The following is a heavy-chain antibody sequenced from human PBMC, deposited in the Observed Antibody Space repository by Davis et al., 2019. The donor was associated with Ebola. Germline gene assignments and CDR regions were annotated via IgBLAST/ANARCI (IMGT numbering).Heavy chain of an antibody. J-gene: IGHJ6*02. CDR2: VSGGGDYT. CDR3: AKDLLWWSASDV. CDR1: GFTFTNYA. Sequence: PGGSLRLSCAASGFTFTNYAMSWVRQAPGKGLEWVSSVSGGGDYTYDTDSVKGRFTISRDNSNNTLYLQMHSLRAEDTAVYYCAKDLLWWSASDVWGQGTTVTVSS. D-gene: IGHD2-21*01. V-gene: IGHV3-23*01.